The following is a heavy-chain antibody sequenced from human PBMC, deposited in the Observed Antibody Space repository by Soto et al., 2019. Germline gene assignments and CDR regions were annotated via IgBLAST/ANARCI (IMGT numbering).Heavy chain of an antibody. J-gene: IGHJ4*02. D-gene: IGHD6-19*01. CDR1: GGSFSGYY. CDR2: INHSGST. CDR3: ARLPSIAVAVDY. V-gene: IGHV4-34*01. Sequence: QVQLQQWGAGLLKPSETLSLTCAVYGGSFSGYYWSWIRQPPGKGLEWIGEINHSGSTNYNPSLKSRVTISVDTSKNQFSLKLSSVTAADTAVYYCARLPSIAVAVDYWGQGNLVTVSS.